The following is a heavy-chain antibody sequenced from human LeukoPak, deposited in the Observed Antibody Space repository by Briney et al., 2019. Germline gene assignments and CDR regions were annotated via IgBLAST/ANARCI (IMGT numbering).Heavy chain of an antibody. CDR2: INHSGGT. CDR1: GFTFSSYW. D-gene: IGHD3-22*01. CDR3: ARGYDSNGYVYYYYYMDV. V-gene: IGHV4-34*01. Sequence: GSLRLSCAASGFTFSSYWMSWIRQPPGKGLEWIGEINHSGGTNFNPSLKSRVTISVDTSKNQFSLKLSSVTAADTAVYYCARGYDSNGYVYYYYYMDVWGKGTTVTVSS. J-gene: IGHJ6*03.